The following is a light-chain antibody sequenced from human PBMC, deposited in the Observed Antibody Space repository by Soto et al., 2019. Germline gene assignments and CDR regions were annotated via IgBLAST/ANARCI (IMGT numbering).Light chain of an antibody. V-gene: IGKV3-20*01. Sequence: EIVMTQSPATLSVSLGERATLSCRASQSVSSSYLAWYQQKPGQAPRLLIYGASSRATGIPDRFSGSGSGTQFTLTISSLHPDDFATYYCQQYDTYYRTLGQGTKVDIK. CDR2: GAS. J-gene: IGKJ2*01. CDR1: QSVSSSY. CDR3: QQYDTYYRT.